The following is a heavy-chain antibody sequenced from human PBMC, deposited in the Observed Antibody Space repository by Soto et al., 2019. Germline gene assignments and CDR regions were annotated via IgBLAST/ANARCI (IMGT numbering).Heavy chain of an antibody. CDR2: ISGSGGST. CDR3: AKYRRVVVTAPYHFDY. J-gene: IGHJ4*02. D-gene: IGHD2-21*02. V-gene: IGHV3-23*01. Sequence: EVQLLESGGGLVQPGGSLRLSCAASGFTFSSYAMSWVRQAPGKGLEWVSAISGSGGSTYYADSVKGRFTISRDNSKNTLYLQMNSLRAEDTAVYYCAKYRRVVVTAPYHFDYWGQGTLVTVSS. CDR1: GFTFSSYA.